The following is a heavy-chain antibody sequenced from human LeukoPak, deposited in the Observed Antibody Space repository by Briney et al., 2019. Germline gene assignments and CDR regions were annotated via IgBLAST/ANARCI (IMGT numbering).Heavy chain of an antibody. J-gene: IGHJ4*02. V-gene: IGHV4-30-4*01. CDR1: GGSVSGGDCF. CDR2: IYYSGST. Sequence: SETLSLTCTVSGGSVSGGDCFWSWIRQPPGKGLEWIGHIYYSGSTYYNPSLKSRVTISVDTSKNQFSLKLSSVTAADTAVYYCARQPLLVPQQPFDYWGQGTLVTVSS. CDR3: ARQPLLVPQQPFDY. D-gene: IGHD6-13*01.